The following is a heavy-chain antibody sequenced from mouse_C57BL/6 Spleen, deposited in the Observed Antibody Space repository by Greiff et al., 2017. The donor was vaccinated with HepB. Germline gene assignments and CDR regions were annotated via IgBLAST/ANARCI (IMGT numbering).Heavy chain of an antibody. V-gene: IGHV1-26*01. J-gene: IGHJ2*01. CDR2: INPNNGGT. Sequence: EVKLQQSGPELVKPGASVKISCKASGYTFTDYYMNWVKQSHGKSLEWIGDINPNNGGTSYNQKFKGKATLTVDKSSSTAYMELRSLTSEDSAVYYCARSDYAGYWGQGTTLTVSS. D-gene: IGHD2-4*01. CDR1: GYTFTDYY. CDR3: ARSDYAGY.